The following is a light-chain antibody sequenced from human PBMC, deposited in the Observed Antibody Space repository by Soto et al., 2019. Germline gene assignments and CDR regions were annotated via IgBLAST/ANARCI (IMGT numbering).Light chain of an antibody. J-gene: IGLJ2*01. CDR1: SSNIGNNA. CDR3: AAWDDSLNGHV. Sequence: QSVLTQPPSVSEAPRQRVTISCSGSSSNIGNNAVNWYQQLPGKAPKLLIYYDDLLPSGVSDRFSGSKSGTSASLAISGLQSEDEAYYYCAAWDDSLNGHVFGGGTKVTVL. CDR2: YDD. V-gene: IGLV1-36*01.